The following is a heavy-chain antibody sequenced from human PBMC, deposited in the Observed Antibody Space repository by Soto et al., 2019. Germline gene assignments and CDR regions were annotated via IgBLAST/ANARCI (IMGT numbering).Heavy chain of an antibody. J-gene: IGHJ4*02. V-gene: IGHV2-5*01. Sequence: QITLRESGPALVKPPQTLTLTCTFSGFSLTTSGEAVGWIRQPPGKALEWLALIYWNGIERYSPSLKSRLSITKDTSKNHVVLTMANMDPVDTATYYCAHGDPLDFHFWGQGTLVTVSP. CDR1: GFSLTTSGEA. D-gene: IGHD3-10*01. CDR3: AHGDPLDFHF. CDR2: IYWNGIE.